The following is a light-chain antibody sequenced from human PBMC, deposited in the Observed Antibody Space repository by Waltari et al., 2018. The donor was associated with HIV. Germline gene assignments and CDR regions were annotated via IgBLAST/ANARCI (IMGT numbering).Light chain of an antibody. CDR1: TSNIGNDS. J-gene: IGLJ2*01. Sequence: QSVLTQPPSVSAAPGQKVTISCSGSTSNIGNDSVSWYQHVPGAAPRHPIYEKSKRPSGIPDRFSGSRSGTSATLGITGLQTADEAHYYCGTWDRSLSAAVFGGGTKLTVL. CDR3: GTWDRSLSAAV. CDR2: EKS. V-gene: IGLV1-51*01.